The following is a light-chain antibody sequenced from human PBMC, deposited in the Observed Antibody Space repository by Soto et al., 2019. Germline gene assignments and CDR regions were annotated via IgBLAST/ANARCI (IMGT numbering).Light chain of an antibody. V-gene: IGKV1-39*01. CDR2: AAS. Sequence: IQMTLSPSSLPARLADTLTLAWQAGQTLVSPLCWYNHKPGGAPRLLSYAASILQRGVPPRCTGRGAGTDFTLTITHLQSEDFVTYCWQHNHNSPITFGQGTRLEIK. J-gene: IGKJ5*01. CDR1: QTLVSP. CDR3: QHNHNSPIT.